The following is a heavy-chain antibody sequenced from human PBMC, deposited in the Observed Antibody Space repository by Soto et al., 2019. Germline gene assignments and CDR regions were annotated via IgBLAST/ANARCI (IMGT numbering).Heavy chain of an antibody. CDR3: ARSTVVTQYYCDY. CDR2: IYYSGST. D-gene: IGHD4-17*01. V-gene: IGHV4-31*03. CDR1: GGSISSGGYY. J-gene: IGHJ4*02. Sequence: QVQLQESGPGLVKPSQTLSLTCTVSGGSISSGGYYWSWIRQHPGKGLEWIGYIYYSGSTYYNPSLKRRVTISVDTSKNQCSLKLSSVTAADTAVYYCARSTVVTQYYCDYWGQGTLVTVSS.